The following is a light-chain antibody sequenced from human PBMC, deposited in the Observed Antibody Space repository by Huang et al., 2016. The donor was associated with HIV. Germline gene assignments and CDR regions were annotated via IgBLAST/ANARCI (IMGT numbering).Light chain of an antibody. Sequence: EVVLTQFPGTLSLSPGEGATLSCRVSQSITNNHLAWYQQKPGRAPRLLIYGAFNRATGIPDRFSGSGSGTDFTLTISRLESEDFVVYYCQQYGSPWTFGQGTKVEIK. V-gene: IGKV3-20*01. J-gene: IGKJ1*01. CDR1: QSITNNH. CDR2: GAF. CDR3: QQYGSPWT.